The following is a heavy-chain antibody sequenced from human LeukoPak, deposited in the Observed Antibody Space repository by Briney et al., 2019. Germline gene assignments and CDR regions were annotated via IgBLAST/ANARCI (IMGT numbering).Heavy chain of an antibody. D-gene: IGHD2-2*01. CDR3: ARGYCSSTSCYYYYMDV. J-gene: IGHJ6*03. Sequence: PSETLSLTCTVSGGSISSYYWSWIRQPPGKGLEGIGYIYYSGSTNYNPSLKSRVTISVDTSKNQFSLKLSSVTAADTAVYYCARGYCSSTSCYYYYMDVWGKGTTVTVSS. CDR2: IYYSGST. CDR1: GGSISSYY. V-gene: IGHV4-59*01.